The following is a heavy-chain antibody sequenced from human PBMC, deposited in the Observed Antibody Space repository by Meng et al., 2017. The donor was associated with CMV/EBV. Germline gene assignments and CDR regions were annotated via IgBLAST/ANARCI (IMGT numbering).Heavy chain of an antibody. CDR1: GFTFSGSA. Sequence: GGSLRLSCAASGFTFSGSAMHWVRQASGKGLEWVGRIRSKANSYATAYAASVKGRFTISRDDSKNTAYLQMNSLKTEDMAVYYCTTPREGAFDIWGQGTMVTVSS. CDR3: TTPREGAFDI. CDR2: IRSKANSYAT. D-gene: IGHD5-24*01. V-gene: IGHV3-73*01. J-gene: IGHJ3*02.